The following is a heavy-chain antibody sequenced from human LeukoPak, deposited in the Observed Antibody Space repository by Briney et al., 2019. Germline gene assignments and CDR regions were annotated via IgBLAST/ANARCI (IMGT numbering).Heavy chain of an antibody. V-gene: IGHV3-33*01. J-gene: IGHJ4*02. CDR3: ARSGYCSGGSCYYFDY. CDR2: IWYDGSRK. CDR1: GFTFNTYA. D-gene: IGHD2-15*01. Sequence: PGGSLRLSCAASGFTFNTYAMHWVRQAPGEGLEWMAVIWYDGSRKEYVDSVKGRFTISRDNAKNSLYLQMNSLRAEDRALYYCARSGYCSGGSCYYFDYWGQGTLVTVSS.